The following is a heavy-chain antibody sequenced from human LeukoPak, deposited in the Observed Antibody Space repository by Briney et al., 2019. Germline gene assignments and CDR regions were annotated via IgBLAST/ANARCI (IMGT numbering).Heavy chain of an antibody. J-gene: IGHJ5*02. Sequence: ASVKVSCKASGYTFTGYYMHWVRQAPGQGLEWRGWINPNSGGTNYAQKFQGRVTMTRDTSISTAYMELSRLRSDDTAVYYCARGYCSSTSCYNWFDPWGQGTLVTVSS. V-gene: IGHV1-2*02. CDR1: GYTFTGYY. CDR2: INPNSGGT. CDR3: ARGYCSSTSCYNWFDP. D-gene: IGHD2-2*01.